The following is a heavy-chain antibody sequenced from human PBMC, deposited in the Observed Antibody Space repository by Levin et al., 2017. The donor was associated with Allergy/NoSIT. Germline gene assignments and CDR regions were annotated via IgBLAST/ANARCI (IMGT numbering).Heavy chain of an antibody. CDR1: GGSISSSSYY. CDR3: ARLGSGWYGPDDY. V-gene: IGHV4-39*01. D-gene: IGHD6-19*01. CDR2: IYYSGST. J-gene: IGHJ4*02. Sequence: PSETLSLTCTVSGGSISSSSYYWGWIRQPPGTGLEWIGSIYYSGSTYYNPSLKSRVTISVDTSKNQFSLKLSSVTAADTAVYYCARLGSGWYGPDDYWGQGTLVTVSS.